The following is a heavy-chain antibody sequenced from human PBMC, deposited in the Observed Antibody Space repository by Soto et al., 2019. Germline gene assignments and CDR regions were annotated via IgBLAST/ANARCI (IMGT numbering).Heavy chain of an antibody. CDR1: GGSISSYY. V-gene: IGHV4-59*08. J-gene: IGHJ4*02. Sequence: SETLSLTCTVSGGSISSYYWSWIRQPPGKGLEWIGYIYYSGSTNYNPSLKSRVTISVDTSKNQFSLKLSSVTAADTAVYYCARHGSAERGVIPYYFDYWGQGTLVTVSS. D-gene: IGHD3-10*01. CDR3: ARHGSAERGVIPYYFDY. CDR2: IYYSGST.